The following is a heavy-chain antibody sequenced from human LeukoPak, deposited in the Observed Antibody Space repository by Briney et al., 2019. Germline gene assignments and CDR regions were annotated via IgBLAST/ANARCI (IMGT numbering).Heavy chain of an antibody. Sequence: GGSLRLSCAASGFTFSSYSLNWVRQAPGKGLEWVSSISSSGSSIYYADSVKGRFTISRDSAKNSLYPQMNSLRAEDTAVYYCSKTPGDLWSWYDYWGQGTLVTVSS. CDR3: SKTPGDLWSWYDY. CDR2: ISSSGSSI. J-gene: IGHJ4*02. D-gene: IGHD3-10*01. CDR1: GFTFSSYS. V-gene: IGHV3-21*01.